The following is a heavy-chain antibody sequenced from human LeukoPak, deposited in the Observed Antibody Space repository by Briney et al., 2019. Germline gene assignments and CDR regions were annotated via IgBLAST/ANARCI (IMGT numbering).Heavy chain of an antibody. CDR1: GFTFSSYG. J-gene: IGHJ4*02. CDR3: AKDWSEGSGSYIDF. D-gene: IGHD3-10*01. V-gene: IGHV3-30*02. CDR2: IRYDGSNK. Sequence: PGGSLRLSCAASGFTFSSYGMHWVRQAPGKGLEWVAFIRYDGSNKYYADSVKGRFTISRDNSKNTLYLQMSSLRPDDTAFYYCAKDWSEGSGSYIDFWGQGTLVTVSS.